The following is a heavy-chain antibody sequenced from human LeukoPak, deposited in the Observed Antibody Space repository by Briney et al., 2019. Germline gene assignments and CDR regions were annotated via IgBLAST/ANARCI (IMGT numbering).Heavy chain of an antibody. J-gene: IGHJ4*02. CDR1: GYTLTELS. D-gene: IGHD6-13*01. CDR2: FDPEDGET. V-gene: IGHV1-24*01. CDR3: ARDSDSSSWCDY. Sequence: ASVKVSCKVSGYTLTELSMHWVRQAPGKGLEWMGGFDPEDGETIYAQKFQGRVTMTEDTSTDTAYMELSSLRSEDTAVYYCARDSDSSSWCDYWGRGTLVTVSS.